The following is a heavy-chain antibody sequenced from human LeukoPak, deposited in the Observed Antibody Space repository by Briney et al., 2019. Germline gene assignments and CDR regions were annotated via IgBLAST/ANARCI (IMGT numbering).Heavy chain of an antibody. V-gene: IGHV1-8*01. CDR1: GYTFTSYD. Sequence: ASVKVSCKASGYTFTSYDINWVRQATGQGLEWVGWMNPNSGNTGYAQKFQGRVTMTRNTSISPAYMELSSLRSEDTAVYYCARGSSNDYGDSPVDYWGQGTLVTVSS. J-gene: IGHJ4*02. D-gene: IGHD4-17*01. CDR2: MNPNSGNT. CDR3: ARGSSNDYGDSPVDY.